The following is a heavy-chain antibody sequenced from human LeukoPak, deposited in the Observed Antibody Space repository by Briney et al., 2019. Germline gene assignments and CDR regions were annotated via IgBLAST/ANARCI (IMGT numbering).Heavy chain of an antibody. CDR1: GFTFSSYA. CDR3: VKRETTPHTWGSFEI. CDR2: ISGSGGST. Sequence: PGGSLRLSCAASGFTFSSYAMSWVRQAPGKGLEWVSAISGSGGSTYYADSVKDRFTISRDNSKNTLYLQMNSLRAEDTAVYYCVKRETTPHTWGSFEIWGQGTLVTVSS. D-gene: IGHD1-1*01. J-gene: IGHJ3*02. V-gene: IGHV3-23*01.